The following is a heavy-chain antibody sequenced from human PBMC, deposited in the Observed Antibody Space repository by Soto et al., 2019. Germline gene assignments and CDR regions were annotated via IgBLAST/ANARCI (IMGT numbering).Heavy chain of an antibody. CDR3: ARDKGYGDYGGANWFDP. Sequence: QVQLQESGPGLVKPSQTLSLTCTVSGGSISSGGYYWSWIRQHPGKGLEWIGYIYYSGSTYYNPSLKSRVTLSVDTSKNQFSLKLSSVTAADTAVYYCARDKGYGDYGGANWFDPWGQGTLVTVSS. V-gene: IGHV4-31*03. CDR2: IYYSGST. J-gene: IGHJ5*02. D-gene: IGHD4-17*01. CDR1: GGSISSGGYY.